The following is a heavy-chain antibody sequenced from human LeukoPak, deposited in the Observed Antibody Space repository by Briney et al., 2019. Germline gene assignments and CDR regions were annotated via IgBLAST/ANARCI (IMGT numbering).Heavy chain of an antibody. V-gene: IGHV1-2*06. Sequence: ASVKVSCKASGYTFTGYYMHWVRQAPGQGLEWMGRINPNSGGTNYAQKFQGRVTMTRDTSISTAYMELSRLRSDDTAVYYCARGGLGIVLMVYASDYWGQGTLVTVSS. CDR3: ARGGLGIVLMVYASDY. D-gene: IGHD2-8*01. CDR2: INPNSGGT. CDR1: GYTFTGYY. J-gene: IGHJ4*02.